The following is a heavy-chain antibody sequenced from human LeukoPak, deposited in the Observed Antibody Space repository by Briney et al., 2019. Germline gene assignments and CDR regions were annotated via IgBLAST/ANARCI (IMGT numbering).Heavy chain of an antibody. V-gene: IGHV3-23*01. D-gene: IGHD6-13*01. CDR3: AKTRPLDSSSWSHGDY. J-gene: IGHJ4*02. Sequence: PGGSLRLSCAASKFTFSRDDMHWVRQAPGKGLEWVSAISGSGDSTYYGDSVKGRFTISRDNSKNTLYLQMNSLRAEDTAVYYCAKTRPLDSSSWSHGDYWGQGTLVTVSS. CDR1: KFTFSRDD. CDR2: ISGSGDST.